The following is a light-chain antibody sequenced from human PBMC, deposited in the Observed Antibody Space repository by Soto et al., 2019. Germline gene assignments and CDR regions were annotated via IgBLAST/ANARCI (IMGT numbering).Light chain of an antibody. CDR3: QQYNNWPPWT. V-gene: IGKV3-15*01. J-gene: IGKJ1*01. CDR2: DAS. CDR1: QSVSNK. Sequence: ILMTQSPATLSVSPGESATLSCRASQSVSNKFAWYPQKPGQDPRLLIYDASTRATGTPASLSGSGSGTDLTLTISGLRSEDFVVFYCQQYNNWPPWTFGQGTKVDIK.